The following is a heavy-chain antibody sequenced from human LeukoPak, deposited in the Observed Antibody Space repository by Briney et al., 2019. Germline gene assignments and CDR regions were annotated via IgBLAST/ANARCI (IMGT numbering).Heavy chain of an antibody. CDR1: GFTFSSYW. CDR2: IYSDGSST. CDR3: ARGDYFDY. J-gene: IGHJ4*02. Sequence: GGSLRLSCAASGFTFSSYWMHWVRQAPGKGLVWVSRIYSDGSSTNYADSVKSRFTISRDNAKNTLYLQMNSLRAEDTAVYYCARGDYFDYWGQGTLVTVSS. V-gene: IGHV3-74*01.